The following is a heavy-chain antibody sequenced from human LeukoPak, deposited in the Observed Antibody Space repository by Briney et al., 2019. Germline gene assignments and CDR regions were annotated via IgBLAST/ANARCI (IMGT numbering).Heavy chain of an antibody. CDR3: ARARYCSSTSCSRRDAFDI. D-gene: IGHD2-2*01. J-gene: IGHJ3*02. V-gene: IGHV4-59*01. Sequence: SETLSLTCTVSGGSISSYYWSWIRQPPGKGLEWIGYIYYSGSTNYNPSLKSRVTISVDTSRNQFSLKLSSVTAADTAVYYCARARYCSSTSCSRRDAFDIWGQGTMVTVSS. CDR2: IYYSGST. CDR1: GGSISSYY.